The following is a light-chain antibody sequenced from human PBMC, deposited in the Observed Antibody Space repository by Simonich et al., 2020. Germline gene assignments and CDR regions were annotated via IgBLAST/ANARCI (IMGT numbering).Light chain of an antibody. V-gene: IGKV2-30*02. J-gene: IGKJ4*01. CDR1: QSLVHSDGNTY. Sequence: DVVMTQSPLSLPVTLGQPASISCRSSQSLVHSDGNTYLNWFQQRPGQSPRRLIYKVSNRDSGVPDRFSGRGSGIDFTLKISRVEAEDVGVYYCMQGTHWPLTFGGGTKVEIK. CDR3: MQGTHWPLT. CDR2: KVS.